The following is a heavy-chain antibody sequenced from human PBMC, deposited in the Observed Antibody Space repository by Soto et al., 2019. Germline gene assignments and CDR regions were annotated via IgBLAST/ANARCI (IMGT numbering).Heavy chain of an antibody. J-gene: IGHJ6*02. CDR3: AKDTTAGRLYYYYYGMDV. V-gene: IGHV3-43*01. CDR2: ISWDGGST. D-gene: IGHD6-13*01. CDR1: GFTFDDYT. Sequence: GGSLRLSCAASGFTFDDYTMHWARQAPGKGLEWVSLISWDGGSTYYADSVRGRFTISRDNSKNSLYLQMNSLRSEDTALYYCAKDTTAGRLYYYYYGMDVWGQGTTVTVSS.